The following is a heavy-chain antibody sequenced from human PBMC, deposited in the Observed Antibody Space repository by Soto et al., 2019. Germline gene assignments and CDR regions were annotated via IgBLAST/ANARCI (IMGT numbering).Heavy chain of an antibody. CDR2: INWNGGDT. D-gene: IGHD3-10*01. J-gene: IGHJ4*02. V-gene: IGHV3-20*04. CDR1: GFTFDDYG. Sequence: EVQLVESGGGVVRPGGSLRLSCAASGFTFDDYGMSWVRQAPGKGLEWVSGINWNGGDTGYADSVKGRFTISRDNAKNSLYLQMNSLRAEYTALYYCARDRGSGSYYNAGDYWGQGALVTVSS. CDR3: ARDRGSGSYYNAGDY.